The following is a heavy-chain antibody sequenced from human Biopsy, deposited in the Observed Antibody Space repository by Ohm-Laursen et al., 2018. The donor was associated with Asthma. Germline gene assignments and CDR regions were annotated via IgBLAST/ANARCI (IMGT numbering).Heavy chain of an antibody. Sequence: SETLSLTCTVGGAYIGSRDHHWSWIPQSPGTGLEWIGFVFWSGTTHYNRSLERRLSISIDTTRNEFSMTLRSVTAADTAVYFCARVASYGDLYFGIDVWGPGTTVSVS. V-gene: IGHV4-30-4*01. J-gene: IGHJ6*02. CDR2: VFWSGTT. CDR1: GAYIGSRDHH. D-gene: IGHD4-17*01. CDR3: ARVASYGDLYFGIDV.